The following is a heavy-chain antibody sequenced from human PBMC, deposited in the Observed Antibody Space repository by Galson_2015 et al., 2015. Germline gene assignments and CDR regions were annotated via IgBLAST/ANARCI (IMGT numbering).Heavy chain of an antibody. CDR1: GDTFSTYT. J-gene: IGHJ5*02. V-gene: IGHV1-69*13. D-gene: IGHD5-18*01. CDR3: ARAKGYTYGWRFAWFDP. CDR2: IIPVLATT. Sequence: SVKVSCKASGDTFSTYTISWVRQAPGQGLEWMGGIIPVLATTNYAQKFQGRVTITADEDTSTAFMDISSLRSEDTAIYYCARAKGYTYGWRFAWFDPWGQGTLVTVSS.